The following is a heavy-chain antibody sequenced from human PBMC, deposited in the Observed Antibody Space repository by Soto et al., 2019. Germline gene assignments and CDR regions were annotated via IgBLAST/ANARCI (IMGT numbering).Heavy chain of an antibody. CDR1: GFSFTNYW. CDR3: AKGSGSYPEIDAFDI. J-gene: IGHJ3*02. D-gene: IGHD1-26*01. Sequence: GGSLRLSCAASGFSFTNYWMSWVRQAPGRGLEWVSAISGSGGSTYYADSVKGRFTISRDNSKTTLYLQMNSLRAEDTAVYYCAKGSGSYPEIDAFDIWGQGTMVTVSS. CDR2: ISGSGGST. V-gene: IGHV3-23*01.